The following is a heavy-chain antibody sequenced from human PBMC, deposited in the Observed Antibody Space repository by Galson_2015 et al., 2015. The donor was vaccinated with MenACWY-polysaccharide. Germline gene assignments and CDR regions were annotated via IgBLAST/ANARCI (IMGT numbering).Heavy chain of an antibody. CDR3: ASLHGSSVAGREQGFGY. D-gene: IGHD6-19*01. CDR2: IPYGGYT. V-gene: IGHV4-39*01. CDR1: GGSISSTTSY. J-gene: IGHJ4*02. Sequence: LSLTCSVSGGSISSTTSYWGWIRHPPGRGLEGIGPIPYGGYTYYNPSLKSRVTVSVDTSKTQFSLNLRSVTAADTALYYCASLHGSSVAGREQGFGYWGQGTLVTVSS.